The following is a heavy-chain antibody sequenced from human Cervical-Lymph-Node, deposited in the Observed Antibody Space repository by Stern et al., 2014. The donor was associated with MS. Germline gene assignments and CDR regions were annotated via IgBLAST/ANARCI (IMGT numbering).Heavy chain of an antibody. D-gene: IGHD3-10*01. Sequence: QVTLKESGPTVVQPTQTLTLTCTFSGFSLNTNGVAVGWIRQPPGKALEWLALFYWDDDKRYSPSLKTRLTITKDTSKNQVVLTMTNVDPLDTGTYYCAHRRGVFGFYPWGQGTLVTVSS. CDR3: AHRRGVFGFYP. J-gene: IGHJ5*02. CDR1: GFSLNTNGVA. CDR2: FYWDDDK. V-gene: IGHV2-5*02.